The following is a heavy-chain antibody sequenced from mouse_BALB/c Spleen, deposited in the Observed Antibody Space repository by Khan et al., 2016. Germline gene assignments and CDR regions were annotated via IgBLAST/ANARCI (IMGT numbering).Heavy chain of an antibody. J-gene: IGHJ2*01. D-gene: IGHD1-2*01. CDR3: ARLHYYGYMNY. V-gene: IGHV4-1*02. CDR1: GFDFRRYW. CDR2: INPDSSTI. Sequence: EVKLLESGGGLVQPGGSLKLSCAASGFDFRRYWMSWVRQAPGQGLEWIGEINPDSSTINYTPSLKDKFIISRDNAKNTLYLQMSNVRSEDKALYFGARLHYYGYMNYWGQCTTLTVSS.